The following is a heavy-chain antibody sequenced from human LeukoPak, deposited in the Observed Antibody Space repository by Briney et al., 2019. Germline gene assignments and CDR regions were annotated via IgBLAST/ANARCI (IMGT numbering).Heavy chain of an antibody. D-gene: IGHD2-15*01. CDR2: IYPGDSDT. J-gene: IGHJ3*02. V-gene: IGHV5-51*01. CDR1: GYSFTSYW. Sequence: GESLKISCKGSGYSFTSYWIGWVRQMPGKGLEWMGIIYPGDSDTRYSPSFQGQVTISADKSISTAYLQWSSLKASDTAMCYCARPLEDMRCAFDIWGQGTLVTVSS. CDR3: ARPLEDMRCAFDI.